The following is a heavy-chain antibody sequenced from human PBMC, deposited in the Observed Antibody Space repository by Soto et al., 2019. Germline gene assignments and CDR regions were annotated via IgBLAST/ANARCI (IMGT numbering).Heavy chain of an antibody. Sequence: SETLSLTCTVSGGSISSGDYYWSWIRQPPGKGLEWIGYIYYSGSTYYNPSLKSRVIISVDTSKNQFSLKLSSVTAADTAVYYCARGVRDYSSSSNWFDPWGQGTLVPVSS. V-gene: IGHV4-30-4*01. D-gene: IGHD6-13*01. CDR1: GGSISSGDYY. CDR3: ARGVRDYSSSSNWFDP. J-gene: IGHJ5*02. CDR2: IYYSGST.